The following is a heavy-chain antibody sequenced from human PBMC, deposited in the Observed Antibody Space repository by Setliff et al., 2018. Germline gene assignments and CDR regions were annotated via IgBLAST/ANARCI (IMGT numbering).Heavy chain of an antibody. CDR3: ARDRGQVTVNNRYGFYYYGMDV. D-gene: IGHD3-16*02. V-gene: IGHV3-74*01. CDR2: INKDGDGT. J-gene: IGHJ6*02. CDR1: GFSFNNYW. Sequence: GGSLRLSCEASGFSFNNYWLYWVRQVPGKGLVWISGINKDGDGTRYADSVRGRFTISRDNSKNTVYLRMDALRAEDTGLYYWARDRGQVTVNNRYGFYYYGMDVWGQGTTVTVSS.